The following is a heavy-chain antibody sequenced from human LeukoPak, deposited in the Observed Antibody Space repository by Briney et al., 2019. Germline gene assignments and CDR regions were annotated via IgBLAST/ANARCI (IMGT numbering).Heavy chain of an antibody. CDR1: GYTLTELS. Sequence: ASVTVSCKVSGYTLTELSMHWVRQAPGKGGEGVGGFYPEDGETIYAQKFQGRVTMTEDTSTDTAYMELSSLRSEDTAVYYCATDQSHVDCSGGSCVFLYYWGEGTLVTVSS. J-gene: IGHJ4*02. V-gene: IGHV1-24*01. CDR2: FYPEDGET. CDR3: ATDQSHVDCSGGSCVFLYY. D-gene: IGHD2-15*01.